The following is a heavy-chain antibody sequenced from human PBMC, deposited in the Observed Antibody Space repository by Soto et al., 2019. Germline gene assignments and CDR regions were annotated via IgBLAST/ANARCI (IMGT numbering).Heavy chain of an antibody. CDR1: GFTFDDYT. CDR2: ISWDGGST. V-gene: IGHV3-43*01. CDR3: AKSVYYGMDV. Sequence: QSGGSLRLSCAASGFTFDDYTMHWVRQAPGKGLEWVSLISWDGGSTYYADSVKGRFTISRDNSKNSLYLQMNSLRTEDTALYYCAKSVYYGMDVWGQGTTVTVSS. J-gene: IGHJ6*02.